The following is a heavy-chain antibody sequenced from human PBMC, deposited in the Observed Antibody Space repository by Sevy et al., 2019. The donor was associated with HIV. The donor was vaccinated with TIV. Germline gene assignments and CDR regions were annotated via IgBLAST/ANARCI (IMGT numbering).Heavy chain of an antibody. CDR1: GGSFSGYY. Sequence: LWQLRKTLSLTCAVYGGSFSGYYWSWIRQPPGKGLEWIGEINHSGGTNYNPSLKSRVTISVDTSKNQFSLKLNSVAAADTTVYYCARHCAGSSCSHALDIWGQGTMVTVSS. CDR3: ARHCAGSSCSHALDI. D-gene: IGHD2-15*01. CDR2: INHSGGT. V-gene: IGHV4-34*01. J-gene: IGHJ3*02.